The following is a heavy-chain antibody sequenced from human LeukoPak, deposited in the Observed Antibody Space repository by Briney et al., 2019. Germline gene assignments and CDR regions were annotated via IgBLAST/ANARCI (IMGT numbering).Heavy chain of an antibody. CDR1: GFTFSSHW. J-gene: IGHJ4*02. V-gene: IGHV3-74*01. CDR2: INSDGSTT. Sequence: PGGSLRLSCAASGFTFSSHWMHWVRQAPGKGLVWVSRINSDGSTTTYADSVKGRFTISRDNAKNSLYLQMNSLRAEDTAVYFCARADPNSSGWYCSDYWGQGTLVTVSS. CDR3: ARADPNSSGWYCSDY. D-gene: IGHD6-19*01.